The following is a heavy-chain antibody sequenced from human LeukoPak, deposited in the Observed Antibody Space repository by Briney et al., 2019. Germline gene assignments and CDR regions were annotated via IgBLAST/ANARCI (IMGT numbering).Heavy chain of an antibody. J-gene: IGHJ4*02. CDR1: GFTFDDYA. CDR3: ARRVRNRGDFDY. CDR2: ISWNSGSI. D-gene: IGHD1-14*01. Sequence: GGSLRLSCAASGFTFDDYAMHWVRQAPGKGLEWVSGISWNSGSIGYADSVKGRFTISRDNSKNTLYLQMNSLRAEDTAVYYCARRVRNRGDFDYWGQGTLVTVSS. V-gene: IGHV3-9*01.